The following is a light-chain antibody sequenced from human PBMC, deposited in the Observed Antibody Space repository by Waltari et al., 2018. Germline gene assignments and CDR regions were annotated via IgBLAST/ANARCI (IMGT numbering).Light chain of an antibody. Sequence: EIVLAQSPGTLSLSPGDRATLSCRASQSLTSSFLAWYQHKPGQAPRLLIYGASSRATGIPDRFSGTGSGTDFTITISRLEPEDFAMYYCQQYNYSPKTFGQGTKVEIK. CDR2: GAS. CDR3: QQYNYSPKT. CDR1: QSLTSSF. J-gene: IGKJ1*01. V-gene: IGKV3-20*01.